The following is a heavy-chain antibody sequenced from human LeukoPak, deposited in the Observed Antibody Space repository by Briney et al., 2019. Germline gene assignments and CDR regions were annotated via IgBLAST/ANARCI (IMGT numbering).Heavy chain of an antibody. J-gene: IGHJ4*02. Sequence: GGSLRLSCAASGFTFSDYYMSWIRQAPGKGLEWVSYISSSSTYTNYADSVKGRFTISRDNAKNSLYLQMNSLRDEDTAVYYCARSGWGLVTAFDYWGQGTLVTVSS. D-gene: IGHD2-21*02. CDR2: ISSSSTYT. V-gene: IGHV3-11*06. CDR1: GFTFSDYY. CDR3: ARSGWGLVTAFDY.